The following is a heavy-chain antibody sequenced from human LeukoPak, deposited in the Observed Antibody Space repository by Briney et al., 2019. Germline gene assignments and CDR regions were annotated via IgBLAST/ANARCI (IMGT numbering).Heavy chain of an antibody. CDR1: GGSISSYY. CDR3: ARDLYDSSGYYLLFDY. D-gene: IGHD3-22*01. CDR2: IYTSGST. V-gene: IGHV4-4*07. J-gene: IGHJ4*02. Sequence: KPSETLSLTCTVSGGSISSYYWSWIRQPAGKGLEWIGRIYTSGSTNYNPSLKSRVTMSVDTSKNQFSLKLSSVTAADTAVYYCARDLYDSSGYYLLFDYWGPGTLVTVSS.